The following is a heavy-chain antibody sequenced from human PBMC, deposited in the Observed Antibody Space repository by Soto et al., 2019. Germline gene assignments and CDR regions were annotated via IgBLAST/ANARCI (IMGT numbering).Heavy chain of an antibody. CDR2: ISISTVGGTT. CDR1: EFSFADAW. V-gene: IGHV3-15*01. J-gene: IGHJ4*02. Sequence: EAQLVESGGGLVKPGGSLRLSCADSEFSFADAWLSWVRQAPGKGLEWVGRISISTVGGTTDYAAPVRGRFSISRDDSRNTLYLQMNSLKIEDTGTCYCSDRRAIWGQGTLVIVSS. CDR3: SDRRAI.